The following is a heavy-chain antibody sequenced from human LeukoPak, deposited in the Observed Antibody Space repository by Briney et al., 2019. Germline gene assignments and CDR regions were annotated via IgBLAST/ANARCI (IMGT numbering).Heavy chain of an antibody. CDR1: GFTFSSYA. CDR2: FSGSGGST. Sequence: GGSLRLSCAASGFTFSSYAMSWVRQAPGKGLEWVSAFSGSGGSTYYADSVKGRFTISRDNSKNTLYLQRNSLRAEDTAVYYCAKSGLSRFDYWGQGTLVTVSS. CDR3: AKSGLSRFDY. V-gene: IGHV3-23*01. J-gene: IGHJ4*02. D-gene: IGHD4/OR15-4a*01.